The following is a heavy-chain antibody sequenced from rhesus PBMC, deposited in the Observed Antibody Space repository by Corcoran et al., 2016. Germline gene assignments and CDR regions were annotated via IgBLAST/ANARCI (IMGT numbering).Heavy chain of an antibody. CDR2: VNPRVEKT. CDR1: GFTFGSYA. V-gene: IGHV1-198*02. Sequence: QVQLVQSGAEVKKPGASVKVSCKASGFTFGSYAISWVRQAPGQGHEGMGIVNPRVEKTNYARKCQGRVTIPSETSTSTAYMELSSLRSEDTAVYYCGAPLGSGYRFIDYWGQGVLVTVSS. J-gene: IGHJ4*01. D-gene: IGHD2-21*01. CDR3: GAPLGSGYRFIDY.